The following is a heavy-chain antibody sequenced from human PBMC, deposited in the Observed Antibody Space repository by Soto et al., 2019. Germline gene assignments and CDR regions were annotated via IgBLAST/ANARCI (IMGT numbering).Heavy chain of an antibody. V-gene: IGHV4-31*03. CDR2: IYYSGST. J-gene: IGHJ4*02. Sequence: SETLSLTCTVSGGSISSVDYYWSWIRQVPGKGLEWIGYIYYSGSTYYNPSLKSRVAMSVDTSKNQFSLKMRSVTAADTAIYYCAREGRIAGAGRFDXWGQGTLVTVSX. D-gene: IGHD6-13*01. CDR1: GGSISSVDYY. CDR3: AREGRIAGAGRFDX.